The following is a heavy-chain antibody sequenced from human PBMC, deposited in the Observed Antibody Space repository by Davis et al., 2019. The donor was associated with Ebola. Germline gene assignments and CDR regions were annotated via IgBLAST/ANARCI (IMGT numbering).Heavy chain of an antibody. V-gene: IGHV3-23*01. CDR3: AKVQSINSSGRPDY. CDR1: GFTSSSYA. D-gene: IGHD3-22*01. Sequence: GRSLRPSCPASGFTSSSYAMSWLPYAPGKGLEWLPAISGSGGSTYYADSVKGRFTISRDNSKNTLYLQMNSLRAEDTAVYYCAKVQSINSSGRPDYRGQGTLVTVSS. J-gene: IGHJ4*02. CDR2: ISGSGGST.